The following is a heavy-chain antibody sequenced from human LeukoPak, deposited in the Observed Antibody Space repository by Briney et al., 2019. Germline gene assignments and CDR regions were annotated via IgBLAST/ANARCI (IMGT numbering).Heavy chain of an antibody. D-gene: IGHD6-6*01. CDR1: GGSFSGYY. Sequence: SETLSLTCAVYGGSFSGYYWSWIRQPPGKGLEWIGEINHSGSTNYNPSLKSRVTISVDTSKNQFSMKLSSVTAADTAVYYCARGSFSRIAARRGAKTFDYWGRGTLVTVSS. CDR2: INHSGST. V-gene: IGHV4-34*01. CDR3: ARGSFSRIAARRGAKTFDY. J-gene: IGHJ4*02.